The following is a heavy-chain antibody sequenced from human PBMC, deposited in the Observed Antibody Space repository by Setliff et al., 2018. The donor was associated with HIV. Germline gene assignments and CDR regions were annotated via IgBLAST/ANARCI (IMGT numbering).Heavy chain of an antibody. CDR2: ISYDGNNK. CDR3: ARVFGPHDGYVDY. D-gene: IGHD2-8*01. J-gene: IGHJ4*02. CDR1: GFTFSSYA. V-gene: IGHV3-30*04. Sequence: GGSLRLSCAASGFTFSSYAMHWVRQAPGKGLEWVAVISYDGNNKYYADSVKGRFTISRDNSKNTLYLQINSLRAEDTAVYYCARVFGPHDGYVDYWGQGTLVTVAS.